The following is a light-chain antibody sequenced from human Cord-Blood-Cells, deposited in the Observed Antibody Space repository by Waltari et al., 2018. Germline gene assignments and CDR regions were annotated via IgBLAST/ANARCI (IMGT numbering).Light chain of an antibody. CDR3: QQRSNWPPT. CDR2: DAS. CDR1: QSVSSY. V-gene: IGKV3-11*01. Sequence: EIVLTQSPATLSLSPGERATPSCRASQSVSSYLAWYQQKPGQAPRLLIYDASNRATGIPARFSGSGSGTDFTLTISSLAPEDFAVYYCQQRSNWPPTFGQGTKVEIK. J-gene: IGKJ1*01.